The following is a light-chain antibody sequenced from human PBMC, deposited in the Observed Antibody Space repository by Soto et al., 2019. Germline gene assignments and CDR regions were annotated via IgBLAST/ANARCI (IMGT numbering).Light chain of an antibody. V-gene: IGLV2-14*01. CDR2: DVS. CDR3: GSSTTSSNFV. J-gene: IGLJ1*01. Sequence: QSALTESASVCGSLGQSVTISCTGTSSDVGAYNYVSWYQQHPGKAPKLMIYDVSNRPSGVSNRFSGSKSGDTASLTISGLQAEDEADYFCGSSTTSSNFVFGTGTKVTVL. CDR1: SSDVGAYNY.